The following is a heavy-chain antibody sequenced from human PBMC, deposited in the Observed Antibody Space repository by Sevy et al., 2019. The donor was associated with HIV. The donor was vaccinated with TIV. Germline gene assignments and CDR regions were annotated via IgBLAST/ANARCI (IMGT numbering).Heavy chain of an antibody. D-gene: IGHD3-10*01. J-gene: IGHJ3*02. CDR3: ARPYGSGSWEAFDI. CDR2: ISSSSNYI. Sequence: GGCLRLSCAASGFTFSTYTMSWVRQAPGKGLEWVSSISSSSNYIYYADSVKGRFTISRDNAKNSLYLQMNSLRAEDTAVYYCARPYGSGSWEAFDIWGQGTMVTVSS. CDR1: GFTFSTYT. V-gene: IGHV3-21*01.